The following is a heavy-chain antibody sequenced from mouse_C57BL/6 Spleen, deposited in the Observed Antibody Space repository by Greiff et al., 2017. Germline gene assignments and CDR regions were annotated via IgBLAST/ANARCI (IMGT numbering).Heavy chain of an antibody. J-gene: IGHJ2*01. CDR2: IYPGDGDT. CDR1: GYAFSSSW. CDR3: ARRQLRLHYFDY. D-gene: IGHD3-2*02. Sequence: VQLQQSGPELVKPGASVKISCKASGYAFSSSWMNWVKQRPGKGLEWIGRIYPGDGDTNYNGKFKGKATLTADKSSSTAYMQLDSLTSEDSAVYFCARRQLRLHYFDYWGQGTTRTVSS. V-gene: IGHV1-82*01.